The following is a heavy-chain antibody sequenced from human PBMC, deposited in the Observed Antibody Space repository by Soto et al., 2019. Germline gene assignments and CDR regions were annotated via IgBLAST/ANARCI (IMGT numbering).Heavy chain of an antibody. D-gene: IGHD3-22*01. J-gene: IGHJ4*02. V-gene: IGHV3-23*01. Sequence: EVQLLESGGGLVHPGGSLRLSCAASGFTFSIYAMSWVRQAPGKGLEWVSTIGGGGGGTYYADFVRGRFTISRDDSRNTLYLQMHSLRAEDTAVYYCARDAPGSGWLSDYWGRGTLVTVSS. CDR3: ARDAPGSGWLSDY. CDR1: GFTFSIYA. CDR2: IGGGGGGT.